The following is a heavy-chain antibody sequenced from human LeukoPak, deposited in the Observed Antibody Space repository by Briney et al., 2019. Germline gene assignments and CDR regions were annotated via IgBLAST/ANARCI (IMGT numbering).Heavy chain of an antibody. J-gene: IGHJ5*02. D-gene: IGHD3-3*01. CDR2: IYYSGST. Sequence: SETLSLTCTVSGDSMSDYFWTWIRQPPGKGLEWIGYIYYSGSTNYNPSLKSRVTISVDTSKNQFSLKLSSVTAADTAVYYCASYPRSGDWFDPWGQGTLVTVSS. CDR1: GDSMSDYF. CDR3: ASYPRSGDWFDP. V-gene: IGHV4-59*01.